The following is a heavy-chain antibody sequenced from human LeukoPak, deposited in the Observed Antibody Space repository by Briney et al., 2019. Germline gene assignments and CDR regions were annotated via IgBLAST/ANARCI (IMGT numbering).Heavy chain of an antibody. D-gene: IGHD2-21*02. CDR2: INPSGGST. Sequence: ASVKVSYKASGYTFTSFYMHWVRQAPGQGLEWMGIINPSGGSTCYAQKFQGRVTMTRDTSTSTVYMELSSLRSEDTAVYYCARDALAGAYCGGDCYNYYYYGMDVWGQGTTVTVSS. J-gene: IGHJ6*02. CDR3: ARDALAGAYCGGDCYNYYYYGMDV. V-gene: IGHV1-46*01. CDR1: GYTFTSFY.